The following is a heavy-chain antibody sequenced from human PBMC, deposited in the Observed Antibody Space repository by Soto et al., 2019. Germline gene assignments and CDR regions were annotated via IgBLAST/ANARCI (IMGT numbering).Heavy chain of an antibody. J-gene: IGHJ6*02. V-gene: IGHV3-33*01. Sequence: VGSLRLSCAASGFTFSSYGMHWVRQAPGKGLEWVAVIWYDGSNKYYADSVKGRFTISRDNSKNTLYLQMNSLRAEDTAVYYCARDSTMVRGTYKYYYGMDVWGQGTTVTVSS. CDR3: ARDSTMVRGTYKYYYGMDV. CDR1: GFTFSSYG. CDR2: IWYDGSNK. D-gene: IGHD3-10*01.